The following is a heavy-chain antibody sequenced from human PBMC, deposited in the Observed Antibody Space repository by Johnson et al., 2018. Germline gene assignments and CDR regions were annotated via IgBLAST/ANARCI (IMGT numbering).Heavy chain of an antibody. CDR2: IWFDGNNK. CDR1: GFTFSHYG. V-gene: IGHV3-33*08. Sequence: QVRLVESGGGVVQPGRSLRLSCAASGFTFSHYGMHWVRQAPGKGLEWLALIWFDGNNKYHADSVKGRFTISRDNSKNTLYLQRNSLRGEDTAVYYCAREAEYSVEYFQYWGQGTLVTVSS. CDR3: AREAEYSVEYFQY. J-gene: IGHJ1*01. D-gene: IGHD5/OR15-5a*01.